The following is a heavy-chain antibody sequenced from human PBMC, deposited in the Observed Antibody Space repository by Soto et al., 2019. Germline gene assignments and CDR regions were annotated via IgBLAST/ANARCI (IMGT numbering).Heavy chain of an antibody. CDR1: GFNFQKFA. CDR3: AKADGEQWLLPHLDK. J-gene: IGHJ4*02. D-gene: IGHD6-19*01. V-gene: IGHV3-23*01. Sequence: EVQLLESGGGVVQPGGSLRLSCVASGFNFQKFALSWVRQDPGEGLEWVSGISCCGGSTSYADSVKGRFSIARDDSTNTLSLQMSNLRVEDTAQYYCAKADGEQWLLPHLDKWGQGTLVTVS. CDR2: ISCCGGST.